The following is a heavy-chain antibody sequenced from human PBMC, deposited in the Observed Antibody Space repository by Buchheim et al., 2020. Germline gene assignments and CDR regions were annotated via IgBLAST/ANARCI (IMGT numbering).Heavy chain of an antibody. CDR1: GASINSGGYY. CDR2: IYSGGST. J-gene: IGHJ6*02. V-gene: IGHV4-39*07. Sequence: HLQGSGPGLVRPSETLSLTCTVSGASINSGGYYWDWVRQPPGKGLEWVGHIYSGGSTYFNPSLKSRVTISFDASNNQIFLMLTSVTAADTGTYYCARGSYQTGWRGFSYYSMDVWGQGT. CDR3: ARGSYQTGWRGFSYYSMDV. D-gene: IGHD6-19*01.